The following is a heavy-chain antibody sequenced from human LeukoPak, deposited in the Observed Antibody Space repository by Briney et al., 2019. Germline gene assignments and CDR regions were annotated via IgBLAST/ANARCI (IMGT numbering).Heavy chain of an antibody. D-gene: IGHD2-2*01. Sequence: SETLSLTCAVYGGSFSGYYWSWIRQPPGKGLEWIGEINHSGSTNYNPSLKSRVTISVDTSKNQFSLKLSSVTAADTAGYYCARGSVNYCSSTSCSGAFDIWGQGTMVTVSS. V-gene: IGHV4-34*01. J-gene: IGHJ3*02. CDR3: ARGSVNYCSSTSCSGAFDI. CDR1: GGSFSGYY. CDR2: INHSGST.